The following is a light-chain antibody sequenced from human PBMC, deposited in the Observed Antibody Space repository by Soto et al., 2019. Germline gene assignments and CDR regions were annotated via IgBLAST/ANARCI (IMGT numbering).Light chain of an antibody. CDR2: RAS. CDR3: QQYSHYSRT. V-gene: IGKV1-5*03. J-gene: IGKJ1*01. CDR1: QSVDTW. Sequence: DIQLTQAPSSLSASVGDRVTITCRASQSVDTWLAWYQQKLGKAPNLLISRASTLKSGVPSRFSGSGSGTEFTLTINSLHPDDFATYYCQQYSHYSRTFGQGTKVEI.